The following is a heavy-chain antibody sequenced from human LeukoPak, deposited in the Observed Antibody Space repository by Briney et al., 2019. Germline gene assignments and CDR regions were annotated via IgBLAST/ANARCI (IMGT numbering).Heavy chain of an antibody. CDR2: ISSSGSYI. V-gene: IGHV3-21*01. CDR3: AVLNRRRTNCSSTSCYTGGFDY. J-gene: IGHJ4*02. Sequence: PGGSLRLSCAASGFTFSNYWMNWVRQAPGKGLEWVSSISSSGSYIYYADSVKGRFTISRDNAKNSLYLQMNSLRAEDTAVYYCAVLNRRRTNCSSTSCYTGGFDYWGQGTLVTVSS. CDR1: GFTFSNYW. D-gene: IGHD2-2*02.